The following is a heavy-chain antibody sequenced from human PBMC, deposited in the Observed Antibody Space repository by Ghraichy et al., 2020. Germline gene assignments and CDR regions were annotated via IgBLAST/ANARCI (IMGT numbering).Heavy chain of an antibody. CDR2: IIPIFGTA. CDR3: ARGDYYGSGSYRGYYYYGMDV. V-gene: IGHV1-69*13. Sequence: SVKVSCKASGGTFSSYAISWVRQAPGQGLEWMGGIIPIFGTANYAQKFQGRVTITADESTSTAYMELSSLRSEDTAVYYCARGDYYGSGSYRGYYYYGMDVWGQGTTVTVSS. J-gene: IGHJ6*02. CDR1: GGTFSSYA. D-gene: IGHD3-10*01.